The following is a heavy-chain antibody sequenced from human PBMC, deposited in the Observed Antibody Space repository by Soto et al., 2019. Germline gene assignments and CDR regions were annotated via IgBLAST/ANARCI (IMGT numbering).Heavy chain of an antibody. CDR2: IWYDGSNK. CDR3: ARYTVFLEWLQIDY. D-gene: IGHD3-3*01. V-gene: IGHV3-33*01. CDR1: GFTFSSYG. Sequence: GGSLRLSCAASGFTFSSYGMHWVRQAPGKGLEWVAVIWYDGSNKYYADSVKGRFTISRDNSKNTLYLQMNSLRAEDTAVYYCARYTVFLEWLQIDYWGQGTLVTVSS. J-gene: IGHJ4*02.